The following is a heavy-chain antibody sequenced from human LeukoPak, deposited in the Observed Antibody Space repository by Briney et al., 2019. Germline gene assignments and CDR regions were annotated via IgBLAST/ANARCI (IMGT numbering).Heavy chain of an antibody. D-gene: IGHD3-22*01. CDR2: INPNSGGT. CDR1: GYTFTGYY. J-gene: IGHJ4*02. V-gene: IGHV1-2*02. Sequence: ASVKVSCKASGYTFTGYYMHWVRQAPGQGLEWMGWINPNSGGTNYAQKFQGRVTMTRDTSISTAYMELSRLRSDDTAVYYCAKVPKFYYDSSGPEGDWGQGTLVTVSS. CDR3: AKVPKFYYDSSGPEGD.